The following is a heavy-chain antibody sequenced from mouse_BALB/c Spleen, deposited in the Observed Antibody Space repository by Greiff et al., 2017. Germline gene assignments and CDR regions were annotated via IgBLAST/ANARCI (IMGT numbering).Heavy chain of an antibody. CDR2: ISSGGST. CDR3: ARGRVRWYFDV. D-gene: IGHD2-14*01. Sequence: EVMLVESGGGLVKPGGSLKLSCAASGFTFSSYAMSWVRQTPEKRLEWVASISSGGSTYYSDSVKGRFTISRDNARNILYLQMSSLRSEDTAMYYCARGRVRWYFDVWGAGTTVTVSS. CDR1: GFTFSSYA. V-gene: IGHV5-6-5*01. J-gene: IGHJ1*01.